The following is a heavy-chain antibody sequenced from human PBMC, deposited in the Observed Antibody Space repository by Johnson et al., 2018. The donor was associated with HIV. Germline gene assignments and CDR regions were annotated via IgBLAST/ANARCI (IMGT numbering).Heavy chain of an antibody. CDR1: GFAVSSNY. CDR2: IRYDGSNK. Sequence: QVQLVESGGGLVQPGGSLRLSCAVSGFAVSSNYITWVRQAPGKGLEWVAFIRYDGSNKYYADSVKGRFTISRDNSKNTLYLQMNSLRAEDTAVYYCARVKQWLLRGGTDAFDIWGQGTMVTVSS. J-gene: IGHJ3*02. V-gene: IGHV3-30*02. CDR3: ARVKQWLLRGGTDAFDI. D-gene: IGHD6-19*01.